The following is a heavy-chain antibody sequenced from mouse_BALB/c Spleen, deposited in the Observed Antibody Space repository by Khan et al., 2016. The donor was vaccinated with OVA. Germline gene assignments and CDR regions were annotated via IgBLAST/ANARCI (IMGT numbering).Heavy chain of an antibody. CDR2: IYPGNVNT. D-gene: IGHD2-1*01. CDR1: GYTFTDYY. V-gene: IGHV1S56*01. Sequence: QVQLQQSGPELVKPGASVRISCKASGYTFTDYYINWMKQRPGQGLEWIGWIYPGNVNTKYNEKFKDKAILTADKSSSTAYMQLSSLTSEDSAVYFWAREGYDGNSRAWFAYWGQGTLVTVST. J-gene: IGHJ3*01. CDR3: AREGYDGNSRAWFAY.